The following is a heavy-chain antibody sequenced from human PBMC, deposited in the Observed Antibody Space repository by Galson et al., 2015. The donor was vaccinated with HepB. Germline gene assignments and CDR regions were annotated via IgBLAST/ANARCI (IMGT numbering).Heavy chain of an antibody. J-gene: IGHJ3*02. CDR3: ARERGEYYYDSSGYRDAFDI. CDR2: ISDYNGNT. Sequence: SVKVSCKASGYTFTNYGISWVRQAPGQGLEWMGWISDYNGNTKYTQKVQGRVTMTTDTSTNTAYMELRSLRSDDTAVYYCARERGEYYYDSSGYRDAFDIWGQGTMVTVSS. CDR1: GYTFTNYG. D-gene: IGHD3-22*01. V-gene: IGHV1-18*04.